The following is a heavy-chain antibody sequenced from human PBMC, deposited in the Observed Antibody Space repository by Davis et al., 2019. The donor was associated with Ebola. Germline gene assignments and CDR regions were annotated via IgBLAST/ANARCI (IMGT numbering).Heavy chain of an antibody. CDR3: ARALLGVNYYYYGMDV. CDR2: ISSSSSYI. CDR1: GFTFSSYA. Sequence: GGSLRLSCAASGFTFSSYALSWVRQAPGKGLEWVSSISSSSSYIYYADSVKGRFTISRDNAKNSLYLQMNSLRAEDTAVYYCARALLGVNYYYYGMDVWGQGTTVTVSS. J-gene: IGHJ6*02. D-gene: IGHD2-8*02. V-gene: IGHV3-21*01.